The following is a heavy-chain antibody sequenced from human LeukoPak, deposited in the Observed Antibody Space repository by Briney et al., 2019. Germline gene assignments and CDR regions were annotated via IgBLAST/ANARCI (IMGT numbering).Heavy chain of an antibody. Sequence: PSETLSLTCTVSGGSISSGGYYWSWIRQHPGKGLEWIGYIYYSGSTYYNPSLKSRVTISVDTSKNQFSLRLNSVTAADTAVYFCARRFNSVWYFDYWGQGTLVTVSS. V-gene: IGHV4-31*03. CDR3: ARRFNSVWYFDY. CDR1: GGSISSGGYY. CDR2: IYYSGST. D-gene: IGHD6-19*01. J-gene: IGHJ4*02.